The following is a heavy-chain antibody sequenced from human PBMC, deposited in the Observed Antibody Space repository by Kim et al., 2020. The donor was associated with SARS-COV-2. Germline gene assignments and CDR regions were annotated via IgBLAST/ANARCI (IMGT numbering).Heavy chain of an antibody. V-gene: IGHV3-23*01. Sequence: TYCADSVRGRIAMSRDNSENTLFLQMNSLRDEDTAVYYCAKDSPWRTDYWGQGTLVTVSS. J-gene: IGHJ4*02. CDR3: AKDSPWRTDY. CDR2: T.